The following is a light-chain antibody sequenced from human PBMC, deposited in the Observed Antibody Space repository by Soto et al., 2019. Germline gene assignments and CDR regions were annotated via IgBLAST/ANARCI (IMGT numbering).Light chain of an antibody. V-gene: IGKV3-11*01. J-gene: IGKJ2*01. CDR2: DAS. Sequence: EIVLTQSPATLSLSPGERATLSCRASQSVSSYLAWYQQKPGQAPRLLIYDASNRATGIPARFSGSGSGTAFNLTISSSELEDVAVAYCQQQNNCQPMYTFGQGTKLEIK. CDR1: QSVSSY. CDR3: QQQNNCQPMYT.